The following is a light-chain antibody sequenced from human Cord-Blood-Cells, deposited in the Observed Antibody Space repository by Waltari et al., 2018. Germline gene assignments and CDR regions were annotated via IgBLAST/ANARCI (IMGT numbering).Light chain of an antibody. V-gene: IGLV2-23*01. Sequence: QPALTPPATVPGSPGLLITISCTGSSSDVGSSNLASWYQQHPGKAPKLMIYEGSKQPSGVSNRFSGSKSGNTASLTISGLQAEDEADYYCCSYAGSSRVFGGGTKLTVL. J-gene: IGLJ3*02. CDR2: EGS. CDR3: CSYAGSSRV. CDR1: SSDVGSSNL.